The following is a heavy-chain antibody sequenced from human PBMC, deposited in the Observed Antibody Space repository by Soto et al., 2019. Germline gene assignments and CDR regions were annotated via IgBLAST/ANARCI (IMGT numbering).Heavy chain of an antibody. CDR1: GFTFSSYA. Sequence: VGSLRLSCAASGFTFSSYAMHWVRQAPGKGLEYVSAISSNGGSTYYADSVKGRFTISRDNSKNTLYLQMGSLRAEDMAVYYCARGLQVGATTLDYWGQGTLVTVSS. CDR3: ARGLQVGATTLDY. CDR2: ISSNGGST. V-gene: IGHV3-64*02. D-gene: IGHD1-26*01. J-gene: IGHJ4*02.